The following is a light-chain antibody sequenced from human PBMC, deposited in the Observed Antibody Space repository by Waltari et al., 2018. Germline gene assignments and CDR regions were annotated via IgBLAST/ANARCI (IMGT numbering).Light chain of an antibody. J-gene: IGKJ2*01. CDR2: GAS. V-gene: IGKV3-15*01. CDR3: QQYNNWPPYT. Sequence: EIVMTQSPATPSVSPGGRTTLSCRASQSVSSNLAWYQQKPGQAPRLLIYGASTRATGIPARFSGSGSGTEFTLTISSLQSEDFAVYYCQQYNNWPPYTFGQGTKLEIK. CDR1: QSVSSN.